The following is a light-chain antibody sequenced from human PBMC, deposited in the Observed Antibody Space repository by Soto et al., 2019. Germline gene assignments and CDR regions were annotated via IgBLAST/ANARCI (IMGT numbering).Light chain of an antibody. J-gene: IGKJ1*01. V-gene: IGKV2-30*01. CDR1: QGLLYGDGHTY. CDR2: KVS. CDR3: MQATHWPPT. Sequence: DVVMTQSPLSLPVSLGQPASISCKSSQGLLYGDGHTYLNWFQLRPGQSPRRLIYKVSDRDSGVPDRFSGSGSGTDFTLKISRVEADDVGLYYCMQATHWPPTFSQGTKVEIK.